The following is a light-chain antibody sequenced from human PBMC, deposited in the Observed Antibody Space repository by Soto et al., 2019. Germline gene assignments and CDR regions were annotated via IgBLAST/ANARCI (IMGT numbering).Light chain of an antibody. CDR3: LLSYSDDRV. Sequence: QAVVTQEPSLTVSPGGTVTLTCGSSTGAVTSGHYPYWFQQKPGQAPRTLIHDTSNKHSWTPARFSGSLLGGKAALTLSGAQPEDEAEYYCLLSYSDDRVFGGGTKVTVL. V-gene: IGLV7-46*01. CDR1: TGAVTSGHY. CDR2: DTS. J-gene: IGLJ2*01.